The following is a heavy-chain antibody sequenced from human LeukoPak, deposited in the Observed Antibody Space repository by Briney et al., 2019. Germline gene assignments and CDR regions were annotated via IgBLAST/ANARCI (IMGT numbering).Heavy chain of an antibody. J-gene: IGHJ6*03. CDR3: ARDLLVEVATITNYYMDV. D-gene: IGHD5-24*01. Sequence: ASVKVSCKASGYTFTGYYMHWVRQAPGQGLEWMGWINPNSGGTNYAQRFQGRVTMTRDTSISTAYMELSRLRSDDTAVYYCARDLLVEVATITNYYMDVWGKGTTVTVSS. CDR1: GYTFTGYY. V-gene: IGHV1-2*02. CDR2: INPNSGGT.